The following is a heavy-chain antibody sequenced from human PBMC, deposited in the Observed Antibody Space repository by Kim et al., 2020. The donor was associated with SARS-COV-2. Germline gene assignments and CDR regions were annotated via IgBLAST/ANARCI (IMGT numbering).Heavy chain of an antibody. Sequence: GGSLRLSCVASGFTFSDYYVTWIRQAPGKGLEWVSSISSSGHTMYYADSLKGRFTISRDNGKSSLYLEINSLRAEDTAVYYCARDAQVQDALWSDYDGMDVWGQGATVTVSS. J-gene: IGHJ6*02. D-gene: IGHD3-3*01. CDR2: ISSSGHTM. CDR3: ARDAQVQDALWSDYDGMDV. V-gene: IGHV3-11*01. CDR1: GFTFSDYY.